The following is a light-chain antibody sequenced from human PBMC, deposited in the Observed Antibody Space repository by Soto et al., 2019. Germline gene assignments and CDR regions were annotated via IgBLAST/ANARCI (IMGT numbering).Light chain of an antibody. Sequence: EVVMTQSPATVSVSPGEGATLSCRASQSVNSNLVWYQQKPGQAPRLLIHGASTRATGVPARFSGSGSGTEFTLSISSLQSEDFAVYYCQQYNDWPLYTFGQGTRLEIK. J-gene: IGKJ2*01. CDR2: GAS. CDR3: QQYNDWPLYT. CDR1: QSVNSN. V-gene: IGKV3-15*01.